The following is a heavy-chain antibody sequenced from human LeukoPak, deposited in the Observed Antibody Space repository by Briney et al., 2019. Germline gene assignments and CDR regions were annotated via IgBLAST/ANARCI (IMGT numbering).Heavy chain of an antibody. V-gene: IGHV1-69*06. CDR1: GGTFSSYA. CDR3: ARGTSSGWYLFDY. CDR2: IIPIFGTA. J-gene: IGHJ4*02. Sequence: GASVNVSCMASGGTFSSYAISWVRQAPGQGLEWMGGIIPIFGTANYAQKFQGRVTITADKSTSTAYMELSSLRSEDTAVYYCARGTSSGWYLFDYWGQGTLVTVSS. D-gene: IGHD6-19*01.